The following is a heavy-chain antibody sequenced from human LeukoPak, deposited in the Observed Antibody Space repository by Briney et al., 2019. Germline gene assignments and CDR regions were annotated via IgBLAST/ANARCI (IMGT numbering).Heavy chain of an antibody. D-gene: IGHD5-24*01. Sequence: PGGSLRLSCAASGFTFSSYAMSWVRQAPGKGLVWVSRVKFDGSYTNYVDSVKGRFTISRDNAKNTLYLQMNSLRLEDTGIYYCVRDGDAYNFDYWGQGTLVTVSS. J-gene: IGHJ4*02. V-gene: IGHV3-74*01. CDR3: VRDGDAYNFDY. CDR2: VKFDGSYT. CDR1: GFTFSSYA.